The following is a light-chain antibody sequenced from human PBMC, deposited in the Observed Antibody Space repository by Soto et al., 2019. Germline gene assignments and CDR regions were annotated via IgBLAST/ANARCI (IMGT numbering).Light chain of an antibody. CDR3: QKYNSPPRT. CDR1: QGISNY. Sequence: DIQMTQSPSSLSASVVDRVTITCRASQGISNYLAWYQQKPGELPKLVIYAASILQTGVPSRFSGSGSGTDFSLTISSLQPEDVATYFCQKYNSPPRTFGQGTKVDIK. J-gene: IGKJ1*01. V-gene: IGKV1-27*01. CDR2: AAS.